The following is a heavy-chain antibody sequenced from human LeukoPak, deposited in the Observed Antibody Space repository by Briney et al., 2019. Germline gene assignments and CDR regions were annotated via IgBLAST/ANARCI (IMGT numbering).Heavy chain of an antibody. J-gene: IGHJ6*03. V-gene: IGHV1-2*02. Sequence: ASVKVSCKASGYTFTGYYMHWVRQAPGQGLEWMGWINPNSGGTNYAQKFQGRVTMTRDMPTSTVYMELSSLRSEDTAIYYCARDGKRYSGSLNYMDVWGKGTTVTVSS. D-gene: IGHD1-26*01. CDR2: INPNSGGT. CDR1: GYTFTGYY. CDR3: ARDGKRYSGSLNYMDV.